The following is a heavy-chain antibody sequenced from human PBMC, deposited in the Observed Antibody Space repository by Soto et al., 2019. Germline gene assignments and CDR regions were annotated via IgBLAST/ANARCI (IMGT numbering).Heavy chain of an antibody. CDR1: GYTFPNYG. D-gene: IGHD3-10*01. CDR3: ARVYGSGSYIAFDF. CDR2: ISPYNGNT. V-gene: IGHV1-18*01. J-gene: IGHJ3*01. Sequence: ASVKVSCKASGYTFPNYGISWVRQAPGQGLEWMGWISPYNGNTKYTQKFQGRVTMTTDTSTSTAYMELRSLRSDDTAVFYCARVYGSGSYIAFDFWGQGTMVTVSS.